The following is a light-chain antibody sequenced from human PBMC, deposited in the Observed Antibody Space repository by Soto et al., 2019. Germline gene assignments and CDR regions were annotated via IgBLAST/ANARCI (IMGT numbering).Light chain of an antibody. V-gene: IGKV3-11*01. J-gene: IGKJ3*01. Sequence: EIVLTQSPATLSLSPGERATLSCGVSQRITASLAWYQQKPGQAPRLLIYGDTTRAAGIPARFSGSGSGTDFTLTISGLETEDFAVYFCLHRNNWPPRFTFGPGTAVEVK. CDR1: QRITAS. CDR3: LHRNNWPPRFT. CDR2: GDT.